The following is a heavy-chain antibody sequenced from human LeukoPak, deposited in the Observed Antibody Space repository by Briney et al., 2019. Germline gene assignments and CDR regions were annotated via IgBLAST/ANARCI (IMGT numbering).Heavy chain of an antibody. CDR2: IYYTGTT. CDR1: VGSISSGGYY. D-gene: IGHD1-1*01. J-gene: IGHJ1*01. CDR3: ARSGAAWKPPTYFQD. V-gene: IGHV4-31*03. Sequence: PSETLSLTCTVAVGSISSGGYYWSWIRQHPGEGLEWIGYIYYTGTTYYNPSLKSRLTISVDTSKNQFSLKLSPVTAADTAVYYCARSGAAWKPPTYFQDWGQGTLVTVSS.